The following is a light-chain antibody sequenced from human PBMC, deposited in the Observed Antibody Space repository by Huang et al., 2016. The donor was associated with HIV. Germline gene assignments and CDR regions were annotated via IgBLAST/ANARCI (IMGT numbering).Light chain of an antibody. CDR1: QSVSSN. V-gene: IGKV3-15*01. CDR2: GAS. J-gene: IGKJ2*02. CDR3: QQYNNWPGCT. Sequence: EIVMTQSPATLSVSSGETATVSCRASQSVSSNLAWYQQKPGQPPRLLLYGASTRAAGIPARFGGSGSGTEFTLTISSLQAEDFAVYFCQQYNNWPGCTFGQGTKLEIK.